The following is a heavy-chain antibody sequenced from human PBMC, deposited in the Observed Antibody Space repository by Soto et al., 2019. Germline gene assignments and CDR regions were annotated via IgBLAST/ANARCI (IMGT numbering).Heavy chain of an antibody. D-gene: IGHD1-7*01. J-gene: IGHJ4*02. Sequence: GGPLSLSWAASGFTFSSYPMSWVPPTPGKGLEWVSAISGSGGSTYYADSVKGRFTISRDNSKNTLYLQMNSLRAEDTAVYYCAKPQNWNYLEYYFDYRGQGPLVTVSS. CDR3: AKPQNWNYLEYYFDY. V-gene: IGHV3-23*01. CDR2: ISGSGGST. CDR1: GFTFSSYP.